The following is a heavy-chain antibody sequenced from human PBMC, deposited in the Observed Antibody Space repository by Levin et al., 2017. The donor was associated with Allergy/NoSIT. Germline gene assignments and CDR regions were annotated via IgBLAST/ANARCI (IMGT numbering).Heavy chain of an antibody. Sequence: GASVKVSCKASGYTFTSYDINWVRQASGRGLEWMGRMNPNSGNTGYAQKFQGRVTMTRNTSISTAYMELSSLRSEDTAVYYCARADTAMVTAGDYWGQGTLVTVSS. CDR1: GYTFTSYD. D-gene: IGHD5-18*01. V-gene: IGHV1-8*01. CDR2: MNPNSGNT. CDR3: ARADTAMVTAGDY. J-gene: IGHJ4*02.